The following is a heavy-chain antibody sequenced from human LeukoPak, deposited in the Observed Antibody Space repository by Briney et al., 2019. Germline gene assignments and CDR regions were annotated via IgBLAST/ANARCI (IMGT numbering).Heavy chain of an antibody. CDR1: GFTFSSYA. J-gene: IGHJ3*02. D-gene: IGHD3-22*01. Sequence: GGSLRLSCAASGFTFSSYAMSWVRQAPGKGLEWVSAISGSGGSTYYADSVKGRSTISRDNSKNTLYLQMNSLRAEDTAVYYCAKERNFTYYYDSSGYYDDAFDIWAKGQWSPSLQ. CDR3: AKERNFTYYYDSSGYYDDAFDI. CDR2: ISGSGGST. V-gene: IGHV3-23*01.